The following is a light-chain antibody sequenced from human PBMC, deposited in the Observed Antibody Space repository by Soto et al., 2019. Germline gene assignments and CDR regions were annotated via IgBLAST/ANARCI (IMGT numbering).Light chain of an antibody. CDR3: CSYADSIVL. Sequence: QSALTQPPSASGSPGQSVTISCTGTSSDVGGYNYVSWYYQHPGKAPKLMISGASKRPTGVRDRFSSSKSGDTASLTGPGLQAEDEADCGSCSYADSIVLFGGGTKLTVL. CDR1: SSDVGGYNY. J-gene: IGLJ2*01. V-gene: IGLV2-8*01. CDR2: GAS.